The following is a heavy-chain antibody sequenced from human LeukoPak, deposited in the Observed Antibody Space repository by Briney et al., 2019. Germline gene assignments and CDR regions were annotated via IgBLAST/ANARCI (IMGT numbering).Heavy chain of an antibody. J-gene: IGHJ1*01. CDR1: GVTSVGFY. Sequence: GVTSVGFYYAGGRQPPGKGLGGGTGISWNSGSIGYADSVKGRFTISRDNAKNSLYLQMNSLRAEDTALYYCAKEGNGAAAAVFQHWGQGTLVTVSS. CDR2: ISWNSGSI. D-gene: IGHD6-13*01. CDR3: AKEGNGAAAAVFQH. V-gene: IGHV3-9*02.